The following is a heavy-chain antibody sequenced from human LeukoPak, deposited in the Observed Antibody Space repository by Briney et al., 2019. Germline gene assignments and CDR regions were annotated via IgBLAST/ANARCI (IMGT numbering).Heavy chain of an antibody. CDR1: GYTFTSYG. D-gene: IGHD2-15*01. CDR2: ISAYNGNT. J-gene: IGHJ6*02. CDR3: ARGEDIVVVVGGYYYGMDV. V-gene: IGHV1-18*01. Sequence: ASVKVSCKASGYTFTSYGISWVRQAPGQGLEWMGWISAYNGNTNYAQKLQGRVTMTTDTSTSTAYMGLRSLRSDDTAVYYCARGEDIVVVVGGYYYGMDVWGQGTTVTVSS.